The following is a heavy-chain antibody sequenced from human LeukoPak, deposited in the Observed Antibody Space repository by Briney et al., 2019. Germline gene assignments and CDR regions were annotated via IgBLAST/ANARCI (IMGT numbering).Heavy chain of an antibody. Sequence: VASVKVSCKASGGTFSSYAISWVRQAPGQGLEWMGGIIPIFGTANYAQKFQGRVTITTDESTSTAYMELSSLRSEDTAVYYCAREGGSVTTVVTRDWFDPWGQGTLVTVSS. V-gene: IGHV1-69*05. CDR1: GGTFSSYA. D-gene: IGHD4-23*01. CDR2: IIPIFGTA. CDR3: AREGGSVTTVVTRDWFDP. J-gene: IGHJ5*02.